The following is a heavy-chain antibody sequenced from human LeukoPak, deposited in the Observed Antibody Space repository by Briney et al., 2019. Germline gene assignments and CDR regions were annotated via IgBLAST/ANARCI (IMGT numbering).Heavy chain of an antibody. V-gene: IGHV4-39*01. J-gene: IGHJ4*02. Sequence: PSETLSLTCIVSGGSISSISSNNYHWGWIRQPPGKGLEWIGSIYYSGSTYYNPSLKSRVTISVDTSKNQFSLKLSSVTAADTAVYYCARWYSSSSAADYWGQGTLVTVSS. D-gene: IGHD6-6*01. CDR3: ARWYSSSSAADY. CDR2: IYYSGST. CDR1: GGSISSISSNNYH.